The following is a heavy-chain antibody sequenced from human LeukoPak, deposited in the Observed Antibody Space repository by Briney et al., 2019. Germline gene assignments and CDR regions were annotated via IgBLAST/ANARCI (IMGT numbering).Heavy chain of an antibody. Sequence: SVKVSCKASGYTFTGYYMHWVRQAPGQGLEWMGWINPNSGGTNYAQKFQGRVTMTRDTSISTAYMELSGLRSDDTAVYYCARDGSSSSPLTLDYWGQGTLVTVSS. CDR1: GYTFTGYY. J-gene: IGHJ4*02. CDR3: ARDGSSSSPLTLDY. CDR2: INPNSGGT. V-gene: IGHV1-2*02. D-gene: IGHD6-6*01.